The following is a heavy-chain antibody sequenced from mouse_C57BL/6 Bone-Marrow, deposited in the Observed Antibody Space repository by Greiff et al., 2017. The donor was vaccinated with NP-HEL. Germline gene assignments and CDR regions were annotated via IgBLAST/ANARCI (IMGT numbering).Heavy chain of an antibody. CDR2: IWRDGST. CDR1: GFSLTSYG. V-gene: IGHV2-3*01. Sequence: VKLQESGPGLVAPSHSLSITCTVSGFSLTSYGVSWVRQPPGKGLEWLGVIWRDGSTNYYSALISSLSISTDNSTSHAFLKLSSLQTDDTATYYCAKPKLRFCSAMDYWGQGTSVTVSS. J-gene: IGHJ4*01. D-gene: IGHD1-1*01. CDR3: AKPKLRFCSAMDY.